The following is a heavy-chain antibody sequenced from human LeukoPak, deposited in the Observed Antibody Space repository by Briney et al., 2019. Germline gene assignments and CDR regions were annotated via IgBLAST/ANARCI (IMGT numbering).Heavy chain of an antibody. CDR3: ARGGGYNWNFFSRYYYMDV. J-gene: IGHJ6*03. D-gene: IGHD1-7*01. CDR1: GGSFSGYY. Sequence: SETLSPTCAVYGGSFSGYYWSWIRQPPGKGLEWIGEINHSGSTNYNPSLKSRVTISVDTSKNQFSLKLSSVTAADTAVYYCARGGGYNWNFFSRYYYMDVWGKGTTVTVSS. V-gene: IGHV4-34*01. CDR2: INHSGST.